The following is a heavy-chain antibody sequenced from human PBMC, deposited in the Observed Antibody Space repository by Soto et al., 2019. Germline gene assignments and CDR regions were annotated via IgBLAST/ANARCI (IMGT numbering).Heavy chain of an antibody. CDR2: ISAYNGNT. D-gene: IGHD1-26*01. CDR3: ARDWIVGATGYYFDY. V-gene: IGHV1-18*04. CDR1: GYTFTSYG. Sequence: ASVKVSCKASGYTFTSYGMSWVRQAPGEGLEWMGWISAYNGNTNYAQKLQGRVTMTTDTSTSTAYMELRSLRSDDTAVYYCARDWIVGATGYYFDYWGRGNLDTGSS. J-gene: IGHJ4*02.